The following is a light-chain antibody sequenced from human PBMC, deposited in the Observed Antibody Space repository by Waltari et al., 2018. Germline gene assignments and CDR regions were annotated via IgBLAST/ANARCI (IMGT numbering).Light chain of an antibody. CDR1: QGVSGH. CDR3: QQYYDRPPWT. CDR2: AAF. V-gene: IGKV3D-15*01. Sequence: VMTQSPATQSVSPGERATLSCSAGQGVSGHWAWYQQKPGQAPRLMIYAAFSMATGIPARFSGSGSGTEFSLTISSLQSEDFATYYCQQYYDRPPWTFGQGTKLELK. J-gene: IGKJ1*01.